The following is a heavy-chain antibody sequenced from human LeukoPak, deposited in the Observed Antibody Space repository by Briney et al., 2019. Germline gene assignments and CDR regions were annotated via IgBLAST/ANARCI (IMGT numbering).Heavy chain of an antibody. CDR2: INPNSGGT. CDR1: GYTFTSYY. Sequence: ASVKASCKASGYTFTSYYMHWVRQAPGQGLEWMGWINPNSGGTNYAQKFQGRVTMTRDTSISTAYMELSRLRSDDTAVYYCARGPLVRGVIIWGPYYYYMDVWGKGTTVTISS. D-gene: IGHD3-10*01. V-gene: IGHV1-2*02. J-gene: IGHJ6*03. CDR3: ARGPLVRGVIIWGPYYYYMDV.